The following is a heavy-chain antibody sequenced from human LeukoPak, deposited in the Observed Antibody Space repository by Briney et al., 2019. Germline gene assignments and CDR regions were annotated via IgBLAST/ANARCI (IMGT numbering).Heavy chain of an antibody. CDR3: ARAAPENWNNWFDP. Sequence: SETLSLTCSVSRDFINNGGYYWSWIRQPPGKGLEWIGYIYHSGSTYYNPSLKSRVTISVDRSKNQFSLKLSSVTAADTAVYYCARAAPENWNNWFDPWGQGTLVTVSS. CDR1: RDFINNGGYY. D-gene: IGHD1-1*01. J-gene: IGHJ5*02. CDR2: IYHSGST. V-gene: IGHV4-30-2*01.